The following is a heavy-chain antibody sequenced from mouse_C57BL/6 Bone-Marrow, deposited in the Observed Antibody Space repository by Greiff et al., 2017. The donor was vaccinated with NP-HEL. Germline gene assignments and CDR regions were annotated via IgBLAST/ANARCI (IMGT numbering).Heavy chain of an antibody. D-gene: IGHD6-1*01. CDR2: ISYDGSN. Sequence: EVKVEESGPGLVKPSQSLSLTCSVTGYSITSGYYWNWIRQFPGNKLEWMGYISYDGSNNYNPSLKNRISITRDTSKNQFFLKLNSVTTEDTATYYCARGSYWFAYWGQGTLVTVSA. CDR1: GYSITSGYY. V-gene: IGHV3-6*01. J-gene: IGHJ3*01. CDR3: ARGSYWFAY.